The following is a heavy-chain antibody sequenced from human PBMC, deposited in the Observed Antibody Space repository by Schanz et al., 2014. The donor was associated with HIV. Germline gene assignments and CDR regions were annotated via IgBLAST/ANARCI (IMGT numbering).Heavy chain of an antibody. J-gene: IGHJ4*02. CDR1: GFTGSSNY. V-gene: IGHV3-66*03. CDR2: IYSGGST. CDR3: AKVGRIYSTTWIDH. D-gene: IGHD6-13*01. Sequence: VRLVESGGGLIQPGGSLRLSCAASGFTGSSNYMSWVRPAPGKGLGGPPVIYSGGSTYYADSVKGRFAISRDNSKNTVYLQMNSLRGEDSAVYYCAKVGRIYSTTWIDHWGQGTLVTVSS.